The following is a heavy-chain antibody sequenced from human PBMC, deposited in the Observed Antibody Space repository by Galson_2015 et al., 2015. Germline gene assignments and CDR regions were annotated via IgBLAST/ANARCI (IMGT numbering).Heavy chain of an antibody. Sequence: SLRLSCAASGFNFSSFAMTWVRQAPGKGLEWVAAINAGGISNYYADSVKRRFIISKDNSRSMLYLQMTGLRADDTAIYWCAKSRVMYFDWWADWGQGTHVSVSS. CDR2: INAGGISN. CDR1: GFNFSSFA. D-gene: IGHD3-9*01. CDR3: AKSRVMYFDWWAD. V-gene: IGHV3-23*01. J-gene: IGHJ4*02.